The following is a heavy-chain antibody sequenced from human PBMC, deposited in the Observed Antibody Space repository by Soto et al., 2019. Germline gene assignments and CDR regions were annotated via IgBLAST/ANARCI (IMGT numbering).Heavy chain of an antibody. D-gene: IGHD3-22*01. CDR2: IGTAGDT. J-gene: IGHJ5*02. Sequence: EVQLVESGGGLVQPGGSLRLSCAASGFTFSSNDMHWVRQAIGKGLEWVSAIGTAGDTYYPGSVKGRFTISRENAKNSLYLQMNSLRAGDTAVYYCARGGYYYDSSGPAPFDPWGQGTLVTVSS. CDR1: GFTFSSND. CDR3: ARGGYYYDSSGPAPFDP. V-gene: IGHV3-13*01.